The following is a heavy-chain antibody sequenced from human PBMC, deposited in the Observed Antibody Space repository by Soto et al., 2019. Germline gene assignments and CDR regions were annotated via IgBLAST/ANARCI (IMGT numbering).Heavy chain of an antibody. CDR3: AKDSLTRDYGDYLNYFDY. V-gene: IGHV3-23*01. Sequence: AGGSLRLSCAASGFTFSSYAMSWVRQAPGKGLEWVSAISGSGGSTYYADSVKGRFTISRDNSKNTLYLQMNSLRAEDTAVYYCAKDSLTRDYGDYLNYFDYWGQGTLVTVSS. CDR2: ISGSGGST. J-gene: IGHJ4*02. CDR1: GFTFSSYA. D-gene: IGHD4-17*01.